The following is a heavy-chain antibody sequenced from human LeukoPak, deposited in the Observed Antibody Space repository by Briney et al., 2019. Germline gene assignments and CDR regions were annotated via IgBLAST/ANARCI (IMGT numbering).Heavy chain of an antibody. CDR1: GGSLSGYY. Sequence: SETLSLTCAVYGGSLSGYYWSWIRQPPGKGLEWIGEINHSGSTNYNPSLKSRVTISVDTSKNQFSLKLSSVTAADTAVYYCARWGFRSGYYFGPDYWGQGTLVTVSS. CDR2: INHSGST. V-gene: IGHV4-34*01. D-gene: IGHD3-22*01. J-gene: IGHJ4*02. CDR3: ARWGFRSGYYFGPDY.